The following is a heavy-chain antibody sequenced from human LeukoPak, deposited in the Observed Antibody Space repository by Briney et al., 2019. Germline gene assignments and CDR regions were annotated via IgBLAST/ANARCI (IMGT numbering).Heavy chain of an antibody. Sequence: GGSLRLSCAVSGLTFSSYDMSWVRQAPGKGLEWVSGISGSGGRTDYADSVKGRFSISRDNSKNTLYLQMNSLRAEDTAVYYCAVSMIAFDFWGQGTLVAVSS. CDR1: GLTFSSYD. CDR3: AVSMIAFDF. J-gene: IGHJ4*02. CDR2: ISGSGGRT. V-gene: IGHV3-23*01. D-gene: IGHD3-22*01.